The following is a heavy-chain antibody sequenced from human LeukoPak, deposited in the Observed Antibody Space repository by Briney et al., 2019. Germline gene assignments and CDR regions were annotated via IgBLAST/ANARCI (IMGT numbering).Heavy chain of an antibody. CDR3: ARDSVEPGGLDY. J-gene: IGHJ4*02. V-gene: IGHV4-39*07. CDR2: IYYSGST. Sequence: SETLSLTCTVSGGSISGSSYYWGWIRQPPGKGLEWIGSIYYSGSTYYNPSLKSRVTISVDTSKNQFSLKLSSVTAADTAVYYCARDSVEPGGLDYWGQETLVTVSS. D-gene: IGHD4-23*01. CDR1: GGSISGSSYY.